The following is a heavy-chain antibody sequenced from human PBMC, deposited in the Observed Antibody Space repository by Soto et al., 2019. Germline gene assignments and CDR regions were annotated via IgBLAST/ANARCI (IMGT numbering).Heavy chain of an antibody. Sequence: NTSETLSLTCTVSGDSISTFYWGWMRQSPGKELEWIGYVYYTGSTNYNPSLKSRVTISVDRSKNQFSLKLTSANAADTAVYYCARGRTVRNYADDSSDYFYFFDYWGQGTQVTVSS. J-gene: IGHJ4*02. CDR1: GDSISTFY. CDR2: VYYTGST. V-gene: IGHV4-59*01. D-gene: IGHD3-22*01. CDR3: ARGRTVRNYADDSSDYFYFFDY.